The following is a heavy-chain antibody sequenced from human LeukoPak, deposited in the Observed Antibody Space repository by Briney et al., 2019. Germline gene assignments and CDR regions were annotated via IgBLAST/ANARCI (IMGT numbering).Heavy chain of an antibody. CDR3: ARESDRIGFDFDY. Sequence: SQTLSLTCAISGDSVSSNSASWNWIRQSPSRGLEWLGRTYYGSKWYYDYTLSVKSRIIINPDTSKNQFSLHLNSVTPEDTAVYYCARESDRIGFDFDYWGQGTLVTVSS. J-gene: IGHJ4*02. V-gene: IGHV6-1*01. CDR1: GDSVSSNSAS. D-gene: IGHD6-19*01. CDR2: TYYGSKWYY.